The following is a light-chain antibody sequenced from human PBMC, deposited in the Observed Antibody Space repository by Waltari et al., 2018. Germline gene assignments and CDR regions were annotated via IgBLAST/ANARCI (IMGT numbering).Light chain of an antibody. CDR3: QSADSSGTSGV. Sequence: SYELTQQPSVSVSPGQTARITCSGHTLPKQFAHWYQQKTGQAPGLVIYRDSERPSGVPERFSGSTSGTTVTLTITGVQAEDEADYYYQSADSSGTSGVFGGGTKVTVL. J-gene: IGLJ3*02. CDR2: RDS. V-gene: IGLV3-25*03. CDR1: TLPKQF.